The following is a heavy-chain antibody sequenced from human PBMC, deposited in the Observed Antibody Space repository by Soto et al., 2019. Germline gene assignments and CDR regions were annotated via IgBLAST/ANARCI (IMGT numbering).Heavy chain of an antibody. CDR3: ARDTLGGDAFDI. D-gene: IGHD3-16*01. CDR1: GGTFSSYA. J-gene: IGHJ3*02. CDR2: FIPIFGTA. Sequence: QVQLVQSGVEVKKRGSSVKVSCKASGGTFSSYAISWVRQAPGQGLEWMGGFIPIFGTANYAQKFQGRVTITADESTSTAYMELSSLRSEDTAVYYCARDTLGGDAFDIWGQGTMVTVSS. V-gene: IGHV1-69*01.